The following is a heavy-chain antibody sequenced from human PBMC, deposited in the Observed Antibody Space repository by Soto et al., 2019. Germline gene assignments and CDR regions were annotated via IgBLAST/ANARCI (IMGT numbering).Heavy chain of an antibody. D-gene: IGHD2-2*01. V-gene: IGHV1-69*13. CDR3: ARSQGSSTSLEIYYYYYYGMDV. Sequence: ASVKVSCKASGGTFSSYAISWVRQAPGQGLEWMGGIIPISGTANYAQKFQGRVTITADESTSTVYMELSSLRSEDTAVYFCARSQGSSTSLEIYYYYYYGMDVWGQGTTVTVSS. J-gene: IGHJ6*02. CDR2: IIPISGTA. CDR1: GGTFSSYA.